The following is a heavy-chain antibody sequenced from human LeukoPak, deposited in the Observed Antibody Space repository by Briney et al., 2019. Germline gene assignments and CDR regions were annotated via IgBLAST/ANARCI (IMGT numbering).Heavy chain of an antibody. CDR2: IKQDGSEK. J-gene: IGHJ4*02. Sequence: PGGSLRLSCAASGFTFSSYSMNWVRQAPGKGLEWVANIKQDGSEKYYVDSVKGRFTISRDNAKNSLYLQINSLRPEDTAVYYCARVGYSSPSFDYWGQGTLVTVSS. D-gene: IGHD6-6*01. CDR3: ARVGYSSPSFDY. V-gene: IGHV3-7*01. CDR1: GFTFSSYS.